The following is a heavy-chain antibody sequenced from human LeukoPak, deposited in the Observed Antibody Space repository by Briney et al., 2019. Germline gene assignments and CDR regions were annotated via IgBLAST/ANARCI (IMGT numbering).Heavy chain of an antibody. Sequence: PSETLSLTCAVYGWSFSGYYWSWLRQPPGKGLEWIGEINHSGSTNYNPSLNSRFTISVDTSKNQFSLQLSSVTDADTAVYYCARLPYYYDSSGYYYFSFDYWGQGTLVTVSS. D-gene: IGHD3-22*01. V-gene: IGHV4-34*01. CDR3: ARLPYYYDSSGYYYFSFDY. J-gene: IGHJ4*02. CDR1: GWSFSGYY. CDR2: INHSGST.